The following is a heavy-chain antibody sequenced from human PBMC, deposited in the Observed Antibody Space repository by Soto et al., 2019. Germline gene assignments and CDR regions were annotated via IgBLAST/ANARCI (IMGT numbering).Heavy chain of an antibody. Sequence: GGSLRLSCAASGFTFSSYSMNWVRQAPGKGLEWVSYISSSSSTIYYADSVKGRFTISRDNAKNSLYLQMNSLRDEDTAVYYCARVESYRYGGLADYWGQGTLVTVSS. CDR1: GFTFSSYS. CDR3: ARVESYRYGGLADY. CDR2: ISSSSSTI. V-gene: IGHV3-48*02. D-gene: IGHD3-16*02. J-gene: IGHJ4*02.